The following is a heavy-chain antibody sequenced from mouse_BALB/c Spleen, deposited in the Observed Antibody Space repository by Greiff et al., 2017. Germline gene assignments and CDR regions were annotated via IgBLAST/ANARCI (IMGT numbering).Heavy chain of an antibody. CDR1: GFTFSSYA. D-gene: IGHD2-4*01. CDR2: ISSGGSN. J-gene: IGHJ4*01. CDR3: SRGCDYDEEFPSMDY. Sequence: EVKLVESGGGLVKPGGSLKLSCAASGFTFSSYAMSWVRQTPEKRLEWVASISSGGSNYYPDSVKGRFTISRDNARNILYPQMSSLRSEDTAMYYCSRGCDYDEEFPSMDYWGQGTSVTVSS. V-gene: IGHV5-6-5*01.